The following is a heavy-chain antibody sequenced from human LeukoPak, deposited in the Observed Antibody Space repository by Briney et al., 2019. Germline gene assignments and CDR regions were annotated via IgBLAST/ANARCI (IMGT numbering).Heavy chain of an antibody. CDR1: GFTFSNVW. CDR2: IKSITDGGTT. Sequence: KTGGSLRLSCAASGFTFSNVWMSWVRQAPGKGLEWVGRIKSITDGGTTDYAAPVKGRFTISREDSKNTLYLQMNSLKTEDTAVYYCTTHLIGELPLDYWGQGTLVTVSS. V-gene: IGHV3-15*01. J-gene: IGHJ4*02. CDR3: TTHLIGELPLDY. D-gene: IGHD3-10*01.